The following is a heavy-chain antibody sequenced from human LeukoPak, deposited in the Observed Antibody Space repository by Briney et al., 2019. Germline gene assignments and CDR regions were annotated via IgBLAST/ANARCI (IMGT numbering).Heavy chain of an antibody. CDR1: GFTFSSYG. J-gene: IGHJ4*02. CDR2: IWYEGRTK. D-gene: IGHD5-24*01. CDR3: AKGEMATTPYYFDY. Sequence: PGGSLRLSCAASGFTFSSYGMHWVRQAPGKGLEWVSTIWYEGRTKYYIDSVKGRFTISRDNSKNTVYLQMNSLRAEDTAVYYCAKGEMATTPYYFDYWGQGTLVTVSS. V-gene: IGHV3-33*06.